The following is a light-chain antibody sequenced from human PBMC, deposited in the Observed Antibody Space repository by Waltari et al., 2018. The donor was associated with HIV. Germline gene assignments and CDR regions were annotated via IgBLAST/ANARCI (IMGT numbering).Light chain of an antibody. CDR1: EGMRRW. CDR2: QKS. Sequence: ETQMTQSPSSLPASVGDRVTITCRASEGMRRWLAGYKKKPGKAPKRLIVQKSNFETWVPARFSGSGSETEFTRTISSLQPDDSAIYDGKQYNRYAHLGGGTKVTMK. V-gene: IGKV1-5*03. CDR3: KQYNRYAH. J-gene: IGKJ4*01.